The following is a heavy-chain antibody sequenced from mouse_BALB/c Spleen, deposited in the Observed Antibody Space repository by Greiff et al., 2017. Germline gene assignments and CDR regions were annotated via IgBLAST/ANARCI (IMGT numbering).Heavy chain of an antibody. J-gene: IGHJ4*01. CDR1: GYSFTGYY. V-gene: IGHV1S34*01. Sequence: LVKTGASVKISCKASGYSFTGYYMHWVKQSHGKSLEWIGYISGYNGATSYNQKFKGKATFTVDTSSSTAYMQFNSLTSEDSAVYYCARSGLTGTGAMDYWGQGTSVTVSS. CDR2: ISGYNGAT. CDR3: ARSGLTGTGAMDY. D-gene: IGHD4-1*01.